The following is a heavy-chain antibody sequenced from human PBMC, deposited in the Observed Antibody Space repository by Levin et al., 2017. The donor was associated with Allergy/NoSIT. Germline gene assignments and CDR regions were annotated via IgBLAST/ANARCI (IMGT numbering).Heavy chain of an antibody. CDR3: ARSDSVEYSYGYQYDY. D-gene: IGHD5-18*01. Sequence: ASVKVSCKASGGTFSSYAISWVRQAPGQGLEWMGGIIPIFGTANYAQKFQGRVTITADESTSTAYMELSSLRSEDTAVYYCARSDSVEYSYGYQYDYWGQGTLVTVSS. CDR1: GGTFSSYA. CDR2: IIPIFGTA. V-gene: IGHV1-69*13. J-gene: IGHJ4*02.